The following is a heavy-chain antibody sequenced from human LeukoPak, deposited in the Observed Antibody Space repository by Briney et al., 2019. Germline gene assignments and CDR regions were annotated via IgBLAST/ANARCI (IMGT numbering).Heavy chain of an antibody. CDR2: IRSSGDNT. CDR1: GFTFSSYA. Sequence: GGSLRLSCAASGFTFSSYAMNWVRQAPGKGLEWVSSIRSSGDNTYYADSVKGRFTISRDNSKNTVYLQMNSPRAEDTPVYYCAKDWYVMDLWGRGTTVTVSS. J-gene: IGHJ6*02. V-gene: IGHV3-23*01. CDR3: AKDWYVMDL.